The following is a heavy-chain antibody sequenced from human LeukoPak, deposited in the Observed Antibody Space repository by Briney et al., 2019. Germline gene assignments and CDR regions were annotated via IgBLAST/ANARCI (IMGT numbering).Heavy chain of an antibody. Sequence: ASVTVSCKASGYPFTSYDINWVRQAPGQGLEWMGWMNSNSGTTGYSQKFQGRVTMTRNTSISTAYMELSSLRPEDTAVYYCARLPGYYGASWGQGTLVTVSS. J-gene: IGHJ5*02. CDR2: MNSNSGTT. CDR1: GYPFTSYD. CDR3: ARLPGYYGAS. D-gene: IGHD4/OR15-4a*01. V-gene: IGHV1-8*01.